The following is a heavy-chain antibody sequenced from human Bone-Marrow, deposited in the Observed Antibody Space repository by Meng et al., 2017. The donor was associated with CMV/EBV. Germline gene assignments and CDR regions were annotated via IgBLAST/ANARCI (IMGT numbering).Heavy chain of an antibody. CDR1: GFIFSSFD. V-gene: IGHV3-30*02. J-gene: IGHJ5*01. D-gene: IGHD6-19*01. CDR2: IRYDGSDK. CDR3: AKARVVGWVSSGWYFGWFDS. Sequence: GGSLRLSCLASGFIFSSFDMHWVRQTPGKGLEWVAFIRYDGSDKYYADSVEGRFTISRDNSKDTLYLQMNSLGVEDTAVYYCAKARVVGWVSSGWYFGWFDSWGQGALVTVSS.